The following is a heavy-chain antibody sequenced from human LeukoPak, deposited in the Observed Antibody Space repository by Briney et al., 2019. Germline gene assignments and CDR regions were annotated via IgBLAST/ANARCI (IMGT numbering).Heavy chain of an antibody. V-gene: IGHV1-69*13. CDR1: GGTFSSYA. Sequence: SVKVSCKXSGGTFSSYAISWVRQAPGQGLEGMGGIIPIFGTANYAQKFQGRVTITADESTSTAYMELSSLRSEDTAVYYCARSPLSHYYDSSGLFDYWGQGTLVTVSS. CDR2: IIPIFGTA. CDR3: ARSPLSHYYDSSGLFDY. D-gene: IGHD3-22*01. J-gene: IGHJ4*02.